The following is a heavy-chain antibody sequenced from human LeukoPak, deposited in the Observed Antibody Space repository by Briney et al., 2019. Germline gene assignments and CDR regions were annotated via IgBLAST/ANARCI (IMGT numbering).Heavy chain of an antibody. V-gene: IGHV4-39*01. D-gene: IGHD6-19*01. CDR2: IYYSGST. CDR1: GGSISSSSYY. Sequence: PSETLSLTCTVSGGSISSSSYYWGWICQPPGKGLEWIGSIYYSGSTYYNPSLKSRVTISVDTSKNQFSLKLSSVTAADTAVYYCARPAGSGYSSGWYSDWFDPWGQGTLVTVSS. CDR3: ARPAGSGYSSGWYSDWFDP. J-gene: IGHJ5*02.